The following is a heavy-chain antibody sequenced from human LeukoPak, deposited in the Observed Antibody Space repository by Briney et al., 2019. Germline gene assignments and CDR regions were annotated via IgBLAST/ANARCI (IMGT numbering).Heavy chain of an antibody. CDR2: IFHSGGA. J-gene: IGHJ4*02. Sequence: SETLSLTCAVSGGSISSNNWWSWVRQPPGKGLEWIGEIFHSGGANYNPSLKSRVTISLDKSKNQFSLRLYSVTAADTAVYYCARDSRGEIPLDYWGQGTLVTVSS. V-gene: IGHV4-4*02. CDR3: ARDSRGEIPLDY. CDR1: GGSISSNNW. D-gene: IGHD3-10*01.